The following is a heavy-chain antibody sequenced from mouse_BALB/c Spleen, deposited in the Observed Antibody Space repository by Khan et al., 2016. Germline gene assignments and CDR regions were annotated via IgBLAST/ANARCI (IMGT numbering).Heavy chain of an antibody. CDR3: SRTYGNYGYFDV. D-gene: IGHD2-1*01. CDR2: ISAGGSYT. Sequence: EVELVQSGGGLVRPGESVKISCTASGYTFTDYYMYWVRQTPGKGLEWIAWISAGGSYTNYSDSLKGRFTISLDNSTNTSYLQMSSLKSEDTAMYYCSRTYGNYGYFDVWGAGTTVTVSS. J-gene: IGHJ1*01. V-gene: IGHV5-4*02. CDR1: GYTFTDYY.